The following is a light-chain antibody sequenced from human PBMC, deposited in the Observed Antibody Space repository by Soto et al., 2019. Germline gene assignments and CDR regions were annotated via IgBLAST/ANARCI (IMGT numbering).Light chain of an antibody. CDR3: SSYTSSSTLV. V-gene: IGLV2-14*01. CDR2: EVS. CDR1: SSDVGGYNY. J-gene: IGLJ2*01. Sequence: QSALTQPASVSGSPGQSITISCTGTSSDVGGYNYVSWYQQHPGKAPKPMIYEVSNRPSGGSNRFSGSKSGNTASLSISGLQAEEEADYYCSSYTSSSTLVFGGGTKLTVL.